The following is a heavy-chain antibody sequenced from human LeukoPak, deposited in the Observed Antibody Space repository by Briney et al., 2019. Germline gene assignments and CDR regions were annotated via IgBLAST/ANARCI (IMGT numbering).Heavy chain of an antibody. CDR2: INPNSGGT. CDR1: GYTFTGYY. J-gene: IGHJ6*03. CDR3: ARGLVATMRGYYYYMDV. V-gene: IGHV1-2*02. D-gene: IGHD5-12*01. Sequence: ASVKVSCKASGYTFTGYYMHWVRQAPEQGLEWMGWINPNSGGTNYAQKFQGRVTMTRDTSISTAYMELSRLRSDDTAVYYCARGLVATMRGYYYYMDVWGKGTTVTVSS.